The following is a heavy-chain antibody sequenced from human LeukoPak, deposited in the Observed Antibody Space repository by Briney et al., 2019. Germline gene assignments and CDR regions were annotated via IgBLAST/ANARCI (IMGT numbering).Heavy chain of an antibody. CDR3: ARRSRYCTSTSCRPDWYFDL. D-gene: IGHD2-2*01. Sequence: GESLKISCKGSGYRFTDYWIGWVRQMPGKGLEWMGIIYPGDSDTRYSPSFQGQVTISADKSINTAHLQWSSLKASDTAMYYCARRSRYCTSTSCRPDWYFDLWGRGTLVTVSS. CDR1: GYRFTDYW. CDR2: IYPGDSDT. J-gene: IGHJ2*01. V-gene: IGHV5-51*01.